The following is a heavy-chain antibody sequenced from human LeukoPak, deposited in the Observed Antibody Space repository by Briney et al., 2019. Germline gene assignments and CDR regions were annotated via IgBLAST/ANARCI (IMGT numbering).Heavy chain of an antibody. D-gene: IGHD5-12*01. V-gene: IGHV3-48*04. CDR3: ARDISGWATYYYYYMDV. CDR2: ISSSSSTI. CDR1: GFTFSSYS. Sequence: SGGSLRLSCAASGFTFSSYSMNWVRQAPGKGLEWVSYISSSSSTIYYADSVKGRFTISRDNAKKSLYLQMNSLRAEDTAVYYCARDISGWATYYYYYMDVWGKGTTVTISS. J-gene: IGHJ6*03.